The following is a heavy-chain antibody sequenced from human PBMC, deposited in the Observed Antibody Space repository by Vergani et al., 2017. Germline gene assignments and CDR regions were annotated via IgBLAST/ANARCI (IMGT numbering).Heavy chain of an antibody. Sequence: EVQLVESGGGLVQPGGSLRLSCGASGFTFRNYWMNWVRQAPGKGLEWVANIKQDGSEKYYVDSVKGRFTISRDNAKNSLSLQMSSLRGEDTAVYYCARRVSSWPALDYWGQGTLVTVSS. D-gene: IGHD6-13*01. V-gene: IGHV3-7*01. CDR1: GFTFRNYW. CDR3: ARRVSSWPALDY. CDR2: IKQDGSEK. J-gene: IGHJ4*02.